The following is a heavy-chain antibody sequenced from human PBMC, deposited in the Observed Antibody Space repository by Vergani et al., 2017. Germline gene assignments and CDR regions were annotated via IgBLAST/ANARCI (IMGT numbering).Heavy chain of an antibody. CDR3: AKKQNHGDYWAYDDFDI. Sequence: QVQLVESGGGVVQPGRSLSLSCAASGFTFISYGMHWVRQAQGKGLEWVAVISYDGSNKYYADSVKGRFTISRDNAKNTLYLQMNSLRAEDTAVYYCAKKQNHGDYWAYDDFDIWGQGTMVTVSS. D-gene: IGHD4-17*01. CDR2: ISYDGSNK. CDR1: GFTFISYG. V-gene: IGHV3-30*18. J-gene: IGHJ3*02.